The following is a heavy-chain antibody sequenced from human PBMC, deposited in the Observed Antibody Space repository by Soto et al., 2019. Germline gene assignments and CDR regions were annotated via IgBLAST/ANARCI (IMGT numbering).Heavy chain of an antibody. Sequence: EVQLVESGGGLAQPGGSLRLSCAASGFTFSSYWMSWVRQAPGKGLEWVANIKQDGSEKYYVDSVKGRFTISRDNAKNSLYLQMNSLRAEDTAVYYCASVIAARPTADAFDIWGQGTMVTVSS. CDR1: GFTFSSYW. V-gene: IGHV3-7*05. CDR3: ASVIAARPTADAFDI. CDR2: IKQDGSEK. D-gene: IGHD6-6*01. J-gene: IGHJ3*02.